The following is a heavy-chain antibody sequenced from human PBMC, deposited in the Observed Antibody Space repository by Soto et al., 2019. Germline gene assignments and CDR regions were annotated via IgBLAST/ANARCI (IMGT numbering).Heavy chain of an antibody. V-gene: IGHV4-39*01. D-gene: IGHD6-19*01. J-gene: IGHJ4*01. CDR2: IYYSGST. Sequence: QVQLQESGPGLVQPSETLSLNCTVSGGSISGSSYYWGWVRQSPGKGLEWIGSIYYSGSTYYNPSLKSRVTMAVDTCINQFSLDLRSVTAADTAVYYCARHLSSGWGDFDHWGQGTLVTVAS. CDR1: GGSISGSSYY. CDR3: ARHLSSGWGDFDH.